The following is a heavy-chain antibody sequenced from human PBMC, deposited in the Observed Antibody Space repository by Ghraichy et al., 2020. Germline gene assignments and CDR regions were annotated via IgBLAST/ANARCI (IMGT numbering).Heavy chain of an antibody. J-gene: IGHJ4*02. D-gene: IGHD3-16*01. CDR1: GVSIRAGGYY. Sequence: LTCNVYGVSIRAGGYYWSWIRRLPGKGLEWIGYIYYSGTTYYNPSLKSRLTISVDPYKTQISLKLSSVTAADTAVYYCARDHPSSYYFDTWGQGTLVTVSS. CDR2: IYYSGTT. CDR3: ARDHPSSYYFDT. V-gene: IGHV4-31*03.